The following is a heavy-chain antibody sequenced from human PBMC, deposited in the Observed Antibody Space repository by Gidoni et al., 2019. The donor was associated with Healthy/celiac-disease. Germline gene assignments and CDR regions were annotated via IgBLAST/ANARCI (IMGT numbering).Heavy chain of an antibody. Sequence: QLPLVESGGGVVQPGRSLRLSCAASEFPFSSRGRHWVRQGPGKGLEWVAVISYDGSNKYYADSVKGRFTISRDNSKNTLYLQMNSLRAEDTVVYYCAKGGYYDSSGYYEADAFDIWGQGTMVTVSS. CDR2: ISYDGSNK. CDR1: EFPFSSRG. J-gene: IGHJ3*02. D-gene: IGHD3-22*01. V-gene: IGHV3-30*18. CDR3: AKGGYYDSSGYYEADAFDI.